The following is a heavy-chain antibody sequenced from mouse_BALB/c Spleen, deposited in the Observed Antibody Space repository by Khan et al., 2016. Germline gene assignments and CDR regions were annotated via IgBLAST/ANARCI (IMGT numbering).Heavy chain of an antibody. CDR3: ATDDYSPYYFDY. J-gene: IGHJ2*01. Sequence: QVQLQQSGAELAKPGASVKMSCKASGYTFTSYWMHWVKQRPGQGLEWIGYINPSTGYTEYNQKFKDKATLTADKSSSTAYMQLSSLTSEDSAVYYCATDDYSPYYFDYWGQGTTLTVSS. CDR2: INPSTGYT. D-gene: IGHD1-1*01. V-gene: IGHV1-7*01. CDR1: GYTFTSYW.